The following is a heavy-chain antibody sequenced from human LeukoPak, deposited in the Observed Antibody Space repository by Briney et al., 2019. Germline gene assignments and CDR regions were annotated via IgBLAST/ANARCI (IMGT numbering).Heavy chain of an antibody. CDR2: ISGSGVGSGVGT. CDR1: GLTFNNYA. CDR3: ARGASSWWDFDY. D-gene: IGHD6-13*01. Sequence: GGSLRLSCAASGLTFNNYAMNWVRQAPGKGLEWVSVISGSGVGSGVGTYYADSVRGRFTISRDNSKNTLYLQMNSLTAGDTAVYYCARGASSWWDFDYWGQGTLVTVSS. J-gene: IGHJ4*02. V-gene: IGHV3-23*01.